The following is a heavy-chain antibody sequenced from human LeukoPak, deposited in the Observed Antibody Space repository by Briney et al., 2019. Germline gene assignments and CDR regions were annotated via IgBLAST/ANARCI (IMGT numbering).Heavy chain of an antibody. CDR2: IIPILGIA. CDR3: ARQLSYDILTGYFDY. Sequence: AASVKVSCKASGGTFSSYAISWVRQAPGQGLEWMGRIIPILGIANYAQKFQGRVTITADKSTSTAYMELSSLRSEDTAVYYCARQLSYDILTGYFDYWGQGTLVTVSS. D-gene: IGHD3-9*01. CDR1: GGTFSSYA. J-gene: IGHJ4*02. V-gene: IGHV1-69*04.